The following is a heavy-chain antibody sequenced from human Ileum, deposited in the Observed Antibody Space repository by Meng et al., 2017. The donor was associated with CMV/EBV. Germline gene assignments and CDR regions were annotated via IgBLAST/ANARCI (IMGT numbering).Heavy chain of an antibody. V-gene: IGHV4-61*03. J-gene: IGHJ5*02. Sequence: SGRSGRYYWTWFRHSPVQGLEWIGYISDTGITNYNPSLGGPVTISFDLSTNHFSLKLVSLIPADTAVYYCARSASGRLGASNWFDPWGQGTLVTVSS. D-gene: IGHD1-26*01. CDR3: ARSASGRLGASNWFDP. CDR2: ISDTGIT. CDR1: SGRSGRYY.